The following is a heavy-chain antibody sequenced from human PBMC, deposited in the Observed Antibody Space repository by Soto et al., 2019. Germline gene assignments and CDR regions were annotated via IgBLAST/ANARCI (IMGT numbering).Heavy chain of an antibody. CDR3: ARLVGPTSSDNWFDP. D-gene: IGHD1-26*01. J-gene: IGHJ5*02. Sequence: QVKLVQSGAEVRKPGASVKVSCKASGYTFFNYGITWVRQAPGQGLEWMGWVSGYNGHTNYAQKFEGRVTMTRDISTTTAYMELRNLRSDDTAVYYCARLVGPTSSDNWFDPWGQGPLVTVSS. CDR2: VSGYNGHT. CDR1: GYTFFNYG. V-gene: IGHV1-18*01.